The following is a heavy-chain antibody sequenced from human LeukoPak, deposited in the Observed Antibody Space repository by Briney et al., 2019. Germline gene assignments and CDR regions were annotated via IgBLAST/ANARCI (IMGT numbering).Heavy chain of an antibody. Sequence: GASVKVSCKASGGTFSSYAISWVRQAPGQGLEWMGWISAYNGNTNYAQKLQGRVTMTTDTSTSTAYMELRSLRSDDTAVYYCAIVVVPAAIGSRWFDPWGQGTLVTVSS. V-gene: IGHV1-18*01. D-gene: IGHD2-2*02. CDR2: ISAYNGNT. J-gene: IGHJ5*02. CDR1: GGTFSSYA. CDR3: AIVVVPAAIGSRWFDP.